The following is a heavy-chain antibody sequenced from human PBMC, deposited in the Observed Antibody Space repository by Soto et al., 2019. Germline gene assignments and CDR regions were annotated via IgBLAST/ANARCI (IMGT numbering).Heavy chain of an antibody. CDR2: VSAYNGNT. CDR1: GYTFSNDA. D-gene: IGHD1-7*01. J-gene: IGHJ4*02. Sequence: QVQLVQSGAEVKKPGASVKVSCKASGYTFSNDAITWVRQAPGQGLEWMGWVSAYNGNTNYAQKFKGRVNMTTDTYTSTAYMEIRSLRYDDTAVYFCARASRYYWNYMMYWGQGTLVTVSS. V-gene: IGHV1-18*01. CDR3: ARASRYYWNYMMY.